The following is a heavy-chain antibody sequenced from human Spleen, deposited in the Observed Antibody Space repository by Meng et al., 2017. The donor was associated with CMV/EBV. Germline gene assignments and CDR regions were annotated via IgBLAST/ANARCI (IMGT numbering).Heavy chain of an antibody. V-gene: IGHV3-30*02. CDR1: GFTFSSYG. D-gene: IGHD1-26*01. Sequence: GGSLRLSCAASGFTFSSYGMHWVRQAPGKGLEWVAFIRYDGSNKYYADSVKGRFTISRDNSKNTLYLQMNSLRAEDTAVYYCATEDAGIVGATYEYYYYGMDVWGQGTTVTVSS. J-gene: IGHJ6*02. CDR2: IRYDGSNK. CDR3: ATEDAGIVGATYEYYYYGMDV.